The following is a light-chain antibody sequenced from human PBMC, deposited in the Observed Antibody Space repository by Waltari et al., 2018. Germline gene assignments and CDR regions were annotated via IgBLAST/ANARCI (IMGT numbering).Light chain of an antibody. CDR3: QQHGTLPAT. V-gene: IGKV3-20*01. CDR1: QSVGSSS. Sequence: EIVLTQSPGTASLSPGERVPLSCRASQSVGSSSLAWYQQKPGQAPRLVIYRASRRATGIPDRFRGSGSGTDFSLTISRLEPEDLAVYYCQQHGTLPATFGQGTKVEIK. J-gene: IGKJ1*01. CDR2: RAS.